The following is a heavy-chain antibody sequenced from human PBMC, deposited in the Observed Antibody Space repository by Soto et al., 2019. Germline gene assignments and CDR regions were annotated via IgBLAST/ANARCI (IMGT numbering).Heavy chain of an antibody. CDR3: ARGPSSGYYFDY. CDR1: GGSFSGYY. CDR2: INHSGST. D-gene: IGHD3-22*01. V-gene: IGHV4-34*01. Sequence: SETLSLTCAVYGGSFSGYYWSWIRQPPGKGLEWIGEINHSGSTNYNPSLKSRVTISVDTSKNQFSLKLSSVTAADTAVYYCARGPSSGYYFDYWGQGTLVTVSS. J-gene: IGHJ4*02.